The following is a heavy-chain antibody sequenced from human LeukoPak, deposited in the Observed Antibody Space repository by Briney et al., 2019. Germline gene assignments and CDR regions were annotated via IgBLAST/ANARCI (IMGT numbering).Heavy chain of an antibody. CDR3: ARAQYYYDSSGVDY. CDR2: ISAYNGNT. Sequence: GASVKVSCKASGYTFTSYGISWVRQAPGQGLEWMGWISAYNGNTNYAQKLQGRVTMTTDTSTSTAYMELRSLRSDDTAVYYCARAQYYYDSSGVDYWGQGTLVTVSS. V-gene: IGHV1-18*01. D-gene: IGHD3-22*01. CDR1: GYTFTSYG. J-gene: IGHJ4*02.